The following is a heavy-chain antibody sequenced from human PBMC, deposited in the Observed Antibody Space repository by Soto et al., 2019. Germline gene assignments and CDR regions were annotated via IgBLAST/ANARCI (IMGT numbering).Heavy chain of an antibody. CDR3: ARYRAPYRSSRPGSGFDY. V-gene: IGHV1-69*13. D-gene: IGHD3-10*01. CDR2: IIPIFGTA. Sequence: ASVKVSCKASGGTFSSYAISWVRQAPGQGLEWMGGIIPIFGTANYAQKFQGRVTITADESTSTAYTELSSLRSEDTAVYYCARYRAPYRSSRPGSGFDYWGQGTLVIVSS. J-gene: IGHJ4*02. CDR1: GGTFSSYA.